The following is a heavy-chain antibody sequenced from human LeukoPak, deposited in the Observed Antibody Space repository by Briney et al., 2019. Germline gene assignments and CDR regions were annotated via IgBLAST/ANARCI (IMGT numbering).Heavy chain of an antibody. CDR1: GDSITSFY. Sequence: SETLSLTCTVSGDSITSFYWSWIRQSPGKGLEWIGYFYYSRGTTYNPSLRSRATISADTSQNQFSLKLRSVTAADTAVYYCARDISAWSYFYYMDVWGKGTTVTVSS. D-gene: IGHD6-19*01. J-gene: IGHJ6*03. V-gene: IGHV4-59*01. CDR3: ARDISAWSYFYYMDV. CDR2: FYYSRGT.